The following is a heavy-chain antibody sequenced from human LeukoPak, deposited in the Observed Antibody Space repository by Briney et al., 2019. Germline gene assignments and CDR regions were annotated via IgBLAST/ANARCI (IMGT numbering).Heavy chain of an antibody. D-gene: IGHD2-15*01. Sequence: GGSLRLSCAASGFTFSSYAMHWVRQAPGKGLEWVAVISYDGSNKYYADSVKGRFTISRDNSKNTLYPQMNSLRAEDTAVYYCARDLVVAAKVGTNFDYWGQGTLVTVSS. CDR2: ISYDGSNK. J-gene: IGHJ4*02. CDR1: GFTFSSYA. V-gene: IGHV3-30-3*01. CDR3: ARDLVVAAKVGTNFDY.